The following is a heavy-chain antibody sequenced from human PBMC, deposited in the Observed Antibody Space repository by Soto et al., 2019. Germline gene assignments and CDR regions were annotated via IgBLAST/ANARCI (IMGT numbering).Heavy chain of an antibody. CDR1: GYTLTELS. CDR3: ATDEIGAAAGYYYYYGMDV. CDR2: FDPEDGET. V-gene: IGHV1-24*01. D-gene: IGHD6-13*01. J-gene: IGHJ6*02. Sequence: ASVKVSCKVSGYTLTELSMHWVLQSPGKGLEWMGGFDPEDGETIYAQKFQGRVTMTEDTSTDTAYMELSSLRSEDTAVYYCATDEIGAAAGYYYYYGMDVWGQGTTVTVSS.